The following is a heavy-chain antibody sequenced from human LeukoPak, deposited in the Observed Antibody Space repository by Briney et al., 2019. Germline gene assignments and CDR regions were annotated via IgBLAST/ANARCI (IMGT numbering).Heavy chain of an antibody. CDR2: IYYSGST. J-gene: IGHJ2*01. Sequence: MTSETLSLTCTVSGGSISSSSYYWGWIRQPPGKGLEWFGSIYYSGSTYYNPSLKSRVTISVDTSKNQFSLKLSSVTAADTAVYYCARIDGFQSIMVRGVIIGESYWYFDLWGRGTLVTVSS. D-gene: IGHD3-10*01. V-gene: IGHV4-39*01. CDR1: GGSISSSSYY. CDR3: ARIDGFQSIMVRGVIIGESYWYFDL.